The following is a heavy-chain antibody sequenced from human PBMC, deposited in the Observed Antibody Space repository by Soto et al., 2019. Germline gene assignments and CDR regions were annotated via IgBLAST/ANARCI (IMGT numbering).Heavy chain of an antibody. Sequence: PEGCLRLSCSASGFTFRSYSVNRVRQAPGKGLEWVSSISSSSSYIYYADSVKGRFTISRDNAKNSLYLQMNSLRAEDTAVYYCARLPSYDSSGYYSYWGQGT. V-gene: IGHV3-21*01. CDR3: ARLPSYDSSGYYSY. J-gene: IGHJ4*02. CDR1: GFTFRSYS. CDR2: ISSSSSYI. D-gene: IGHD3-22*01.